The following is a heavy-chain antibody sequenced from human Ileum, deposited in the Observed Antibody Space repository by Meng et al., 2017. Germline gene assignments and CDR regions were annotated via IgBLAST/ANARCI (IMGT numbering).Heavy chain of an antibody. CDR2: IRSKVHSYGT. CDR1: GFTFSDSS. CDR3: TRTQGDYVVDY. V-gene: IGHV3-73*02. Sequence: VQVVESGGDLVQPGGSLKLSCAASGFTFSDSSMHWVRQPSGKGLEWVGRIRSKVHSYGTAYAASVEGRFTISRDDSKNTAYLQMNSLKTEDTAVYYCTRTQGDYVVDYWGQGTLVTVSS. D-gene: IGHD4-17*01. J-gene: IGHJ4*02.